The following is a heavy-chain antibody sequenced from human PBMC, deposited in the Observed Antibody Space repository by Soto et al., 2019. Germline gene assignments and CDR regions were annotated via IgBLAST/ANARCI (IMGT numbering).Heavy chain of an antibody. J-gene: IGHJ6*02. CDR3: AVDGIVSNRYFDWFAYGTDV. CDR1: GGTFSSYT. V-gene: IGHV1-69*02. CDR2: IIPILGIA. Sequence: QVQLVQSGAEVKKPGSSVKVSCKASGGTFSSYTISWVRQAPGQGLEWRGRIIPILGIANYAQKFQGRVTNTADKSTSTAYMDLSSLRAEDTAVYYCAVDGIVSNRYFDWFAYGTDVWGQDTAVSVCS. D-gene: IGHD3-9*01.